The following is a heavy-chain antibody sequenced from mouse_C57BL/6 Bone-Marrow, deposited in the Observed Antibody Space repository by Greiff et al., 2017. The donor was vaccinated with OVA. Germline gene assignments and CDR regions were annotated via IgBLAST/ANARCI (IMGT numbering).Heavy chain of an antibody. Sequence: VQRVESGAELARPGASVKLSCKASGYTFTSYGISWVKQRTGQGLEWIGEIYPRSGNTYYNEKFKGKATLTADKSSSTAYMELRSLTSEDSAVYFCARGGYSNYEAYWGQGTLVTVSA. CDR1: GYTFTSYG. CDR2: IYPRSGNT. CDR3: ARGGYSNYEAY. V-gene: IGHV1-81*01. J-gene: IGHJ3*01. D-gene: IGHD2-5*01.